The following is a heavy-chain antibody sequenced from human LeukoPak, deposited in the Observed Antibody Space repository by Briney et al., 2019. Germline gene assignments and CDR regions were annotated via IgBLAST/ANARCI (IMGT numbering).Heavy chain of an antibody. CDR2: IYSGGST. Sequence: LGGALRLSCASSGFTFSSFGMSWVRQAPGKGLEWVSIIYSGGSTFYADSVKGRFTISRDNSKNTLYLQMNSLRYADTAVYYCARGGSYLSAFDIWGQGTMVTVSS. CDR1: GFTFSSFG. V-gene: IGHV3-53*01. CDR3: ARGGSYLSAFDI. D-gene: IGHD1-26*01. J-gene: IGHJ3*02.